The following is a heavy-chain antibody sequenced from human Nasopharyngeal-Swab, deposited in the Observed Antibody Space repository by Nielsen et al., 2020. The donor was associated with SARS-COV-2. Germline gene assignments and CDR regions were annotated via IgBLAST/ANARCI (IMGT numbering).Heavy chain of an antibody. CDR2: ISTSNSYI. D-gene: IGHD6-19*01. CDR1: GFTFSSYN. CDR3: ARDPGYSSGWYSGWYFDL. Sequence: GESLKISCAASGFTFSSYNINWVRQAPGKGLEWVSSISTSNSYIYYADSVKGRFTISRDNAKNSLYLQMNSLRAEDTAVFYCARDPGYSSGWYSGWYFDLWGRGTLVTVSS. J-gene: IGHJ2*01. V-gene: IGHV3-21*01.